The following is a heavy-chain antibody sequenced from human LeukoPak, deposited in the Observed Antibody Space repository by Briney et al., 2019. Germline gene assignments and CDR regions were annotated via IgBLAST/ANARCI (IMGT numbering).Heavy chain of an antibody. V-gene: IGHV3-21*01. Sequence: GGSLRLSCAASGFTFSRYSMNWVRQAPGKGLEWVSSISSSSSYIYYADSVKGRFTISRDNAKNSLDLQMNSLRAEDTAVYYCARGVRGCYRYEAYYFDYWGQGTLVTVSS. CDR1: GFTFSRYS. J-gene: IGHJ4*02. CDR3: ARGVRGCYRYEAYYFDY. D-gene: IGHD3-16*02. CDR2: ISSSSSYI.